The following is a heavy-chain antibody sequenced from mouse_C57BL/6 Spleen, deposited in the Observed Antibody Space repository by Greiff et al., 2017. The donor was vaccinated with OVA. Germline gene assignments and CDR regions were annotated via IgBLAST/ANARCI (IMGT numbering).Heavy chain of an antibody. D-gene: IGHD1-1*01. Sequence: EVKLMESGGDLVKPGGSLKLSCAASGFTFSSYGMSWVRQTPDKRLEWVATISSGGSYTYYPDSVKGRFTISRDNAKNTLYLQMSSLKSEDTAMYYCARLGSSTGYFDVWGTGTTVTVSS. J-gene: IGHJ1*03. CDR1: GFTFSSYG. CDR2: ISSGGSYT. CDR3: ARLGSSTGYFDV. V-gene: IGHV5-6*01.